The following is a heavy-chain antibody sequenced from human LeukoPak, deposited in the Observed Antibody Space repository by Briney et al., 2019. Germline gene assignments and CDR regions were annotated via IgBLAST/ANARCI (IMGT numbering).Heavy chain of an antibody. V-gene: IGHV3-23*01. CDR2: ISGSGGST. J-gene: IGHJ6*02. CDR1: GFTFSSYA. Sequence: PGGSLRLSCAASGFTFSSYAMSWVRQAPGKGLEWVSAISGSGGSTYYADSVKGRFTISRDNSKNTLYLQMNSLRAEDTAVYYCAKGPNGEFWSGYPGDGMDVWGQGTTVTVSS. D-gene: IGHD3-3*01. CDR3: AKGPNGEFWSGYPGDGMDV.